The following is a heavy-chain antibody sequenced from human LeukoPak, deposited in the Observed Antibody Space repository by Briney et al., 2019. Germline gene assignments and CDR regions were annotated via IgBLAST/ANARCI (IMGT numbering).Heavy chain of an antibody. CDR3: ARADVVVTPGSFDY. V-gene: IGHV4-34*01. D-gene: IGHD2-2*01. Sequence: SETLSLTCAVYGASFSDYYWSWIRQPPGKGLEWIGEIDHSGSTKYNPSLKSRVTISVDTSKNQFSLKLSSVTAADTAVYYCARADVVVTPGSFDYWGQGTLVTVSS. CDR1: GASFSDYY. J-gene: IGHJ4*02. CDR2: IDHSGST.